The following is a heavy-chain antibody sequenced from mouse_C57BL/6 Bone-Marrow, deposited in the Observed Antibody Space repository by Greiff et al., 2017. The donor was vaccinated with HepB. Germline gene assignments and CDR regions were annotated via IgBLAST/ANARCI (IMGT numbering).Heavy chain of an antibody. Sequence: EVQRVESGGGLVQPGGSLKLSCAASGFTFSDYGMAWVRQAPRKGPEWVAFISNLAYSIYYADTVTGRFTISRENAKNTLYLEMSSLRSEDTAMYYCARRGDYDGWFAYWGQGTLVTVSA. J-gene: IGHJ3*01. CDR3: ARRGDYDGWFAY. V-gene: IGHV5-15*01. D-gene: IGHD2-4*01. CDR2: ISNLAYSI. CDR1: GFTFSDYG.